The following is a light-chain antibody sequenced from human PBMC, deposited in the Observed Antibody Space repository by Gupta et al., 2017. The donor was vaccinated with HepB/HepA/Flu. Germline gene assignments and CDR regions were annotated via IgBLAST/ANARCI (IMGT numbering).Light chain of an antibody. J-gene: IGKJ1*01. Sequence: DIQITQSPSTLSASVGDRVTITCRASQSISSWLAWYQQEPGKAPKLLIYKASSLESGVPSRFSGSGSGTEFTLTISSLQPDDFATYYCQQYNNYWTFGQGTKVEIK. CDR1: QSISSW. CDR2: KAS. CDR3: QQYNNYWT. V-gene: IGKV1-5*03.